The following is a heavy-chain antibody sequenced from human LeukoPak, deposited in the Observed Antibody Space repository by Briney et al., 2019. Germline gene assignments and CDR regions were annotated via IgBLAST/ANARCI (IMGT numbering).Heavy chain of an antibody. J-gene: IGHJ5*02. CDR2: ISDDGTTT. CDR3: ARDSRYHSGWGGYQPYWFDP. V-gene: IGHV3-74*01. Sequence: GGSLRLSCAASGFTFNLYWIHWVRQPPGKGLEWLSRISDDGTTTNYADSVKGRFTISRDNAKNTLYLQMHSLRVDDTAVYYCARDSRYHSGWGGYQPYWFDPWGQGTLVTVSS. D-gene: IGHD3-10*01. CDR1: GFTFNLYW.